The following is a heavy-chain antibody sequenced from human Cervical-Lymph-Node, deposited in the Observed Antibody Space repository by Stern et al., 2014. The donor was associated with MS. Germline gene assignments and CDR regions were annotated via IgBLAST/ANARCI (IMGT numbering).Heavy chain of an antibody. Sequence: HEQLQDSGPGLVRPSETLSLTCTVSGGSVNSGNHYWTWIRQSPGKGFERIGYINYSGRTNYNPSLKRRNTQSVHKSKDTYSPVVRSVTAADTAVYYCARETSPYNYHAMDVCGQGTTVIVSS. CDR1: GGSVNSGNHY. CDR3: ARETSPYNYHAMDV. CDR2: INYSGRT. V-gene: IGHV4-61*03. J-gene: IGHJ6*02.